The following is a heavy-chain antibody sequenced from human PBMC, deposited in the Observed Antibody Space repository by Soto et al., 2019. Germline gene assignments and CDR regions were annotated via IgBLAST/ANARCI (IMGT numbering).Heavy chain of an antibody. CDR1: SGSVNNYH. CDR3: ARDHLSCYFDL. Sequence: QVEVQESGPGLVKPSETLSLTCTFSSGSVNNYHLSWIRQPAGGGLESIGRMFDSGNTKLNPSLQSRVTMSKDGSKNQFSLKLTSVTAADTGVYYCARDHLSCYFDLWGRGTLVTVSS. CDR2: MFDSGNT. V-gene: IGHV4-4*07. J-gene: IGHJ2*01.